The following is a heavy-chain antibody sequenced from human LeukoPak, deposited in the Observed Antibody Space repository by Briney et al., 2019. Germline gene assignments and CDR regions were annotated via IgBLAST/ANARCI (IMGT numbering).Heavy chain of an antibody. D-gene: IGHD3-10*01. CDR3: AKSYYGSGSQLDY. CDR1: GYTLTELS. CDR2: FDPEDGET. J-gene: IGHJ4*02. Sequence: ASVKVSCKVSGYTLTELSMHWVRQAPGKGLEWMGGFDPEDGETIYAQKFQGRVTMTEDASTDTAYMELSSLRSEDTAVYYCAKSYYGSGSQLDYWGQGTLVTVSS. V-gene: IGHV1-24*01.